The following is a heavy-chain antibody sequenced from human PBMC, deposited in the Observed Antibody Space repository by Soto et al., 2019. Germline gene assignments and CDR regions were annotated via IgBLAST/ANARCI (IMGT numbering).Heavy chain of an antibody. D-gene: IGHD2-2*01. CDR1: GGTFSSYA. CDR2: IIPSFGTA. Sequence: QVQLVQSGAEVKKPGSSVTVSCKASGGTFSSYALSWVRQAPGQGLEWMGGIIPSFGTANYAQKLQGRVTITADESTSTGYMELRSLRSEDTVVYYCARNHGSLVPAATGGYFYSGLDVWGQGTTVIVSS. J-gene: IGHJ6*02. V-gene: IGHV1-69*01. CDR3: ARNHGSLVPAATGGYFYSGLDV.